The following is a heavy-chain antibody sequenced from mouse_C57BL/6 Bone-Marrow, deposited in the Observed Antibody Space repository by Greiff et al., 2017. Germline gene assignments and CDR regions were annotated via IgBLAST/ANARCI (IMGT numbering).Heavy chain of an antibody. Sequence: EVQLQQSGAELVRPGASVKLSCTASGFNIKDDYMHWVKQRPEQGLEWIGWIDPENGDTEDASKFQGKATITADTSSNTAYLQLSSLTSEDTAVYYCTSLIYYDYGLFAYWGQGTLVTVSA. V-gene: IGHV14-4*01. D-gene: IGHD2-4*01. CDR1: GFNIKDDY. CDR3: TSLIYYDYGLFAY. CDR2: IDPENGDT. J-gene: IGHJ3*01.